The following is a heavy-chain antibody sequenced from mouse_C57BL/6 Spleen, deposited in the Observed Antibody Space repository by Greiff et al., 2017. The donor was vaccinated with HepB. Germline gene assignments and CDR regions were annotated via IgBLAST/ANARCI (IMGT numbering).Heavy chain of an antibody. J-gene: IGHJ4*01. Sequence: VQLQQPGAELVKPGASVKLSCKASGYTFTSYWMQWVKQRPGQGLEWIGEIDPSDSYTNYNQKFKGKATLTVDTSASPAYMQLSSLTSEDSAVYYCASRPMDYWGQGTSVTVSS. CDR1: GYTFTSYW. V-gene: IGHV1-50*01. CDR3: ASRPMDY. CDR2: IDPSDSYT.